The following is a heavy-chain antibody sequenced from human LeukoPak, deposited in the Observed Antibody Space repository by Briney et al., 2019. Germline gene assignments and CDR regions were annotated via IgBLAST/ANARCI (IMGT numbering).Heavy chain of an antibody. CDR3: AKAGVIAVAGTDY. J-gene: IGHJ4*02. Sequence: PGGSLRLSCVASGFTFSGSGMHWVRQAPGKGLEWLSFIRYDGSNKYYADSVKGRFTISRDNSKNTLYMEMNSLRTEDTAVYYCAKAGVIAVAGTDYWGQGTLVTVSS. CDR2: IRYDGSNK. D-gene: IGHD6-19*01. CDR1: GFTFSGSG. V-gene: IGHV3-30*02.